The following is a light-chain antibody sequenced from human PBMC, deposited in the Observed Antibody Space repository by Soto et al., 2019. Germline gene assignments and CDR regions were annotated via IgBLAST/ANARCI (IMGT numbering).Light chain of an antibody. V-gene: IGKV3-20*01. J-gene: IGKJ1*01. CDR2: GAS. CDR1: QSVSSGY. Sequence: EIVLTQSPGTLSLSPGERATLSCRASQSVSSGYLVWYQQKPGQPPRLLIYGASSRATGVPDRFSGSGSGTDFTLTISRLEPEDFAVYYCQQYTTSLPWTFGQGTKVEIK. CDR3: QQYTTSLPWT.